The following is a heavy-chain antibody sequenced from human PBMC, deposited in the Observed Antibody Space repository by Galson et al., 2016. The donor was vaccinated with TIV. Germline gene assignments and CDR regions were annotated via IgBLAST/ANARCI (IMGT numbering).Heavy chain of an antibody. J-gene: IGHJ4*02. D-gene: IGHD4-17*01. CDR1: GFSFSSYG. V-gene: IGHV3-30*18. CDR3: AKDPRIYGDYLLAYFDY. Sequence: SLRLSCAASGFSFSSYGMHWVRQAPGKGLEWVAVILYDGTNKYYADSVKGRFTISRDVSKNTLSLQMNSLGTEDTAVYYCAKDPRIYGDYLLAYFDYWGQGTLVTVSS. CDR2: ILYDGTNK.